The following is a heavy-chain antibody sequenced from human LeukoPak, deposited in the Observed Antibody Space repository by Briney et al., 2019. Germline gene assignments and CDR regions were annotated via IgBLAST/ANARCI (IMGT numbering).Heavy chain of an antibody. V-gene: IGHV3-30-3*01. Sequence: GGSLRLSCAASGFTFSSYAMHWVRQAPGKGLEWVAVISYDGSNKYYADSVKGRFTISRDNSKNTLYLQMNSLRAEDTAVYYCARANLGYGPFWFDPWGQGTLVTVSS. CDR2: ISYDGSNK. D-gene: IGHD5-18*01. CDR1: GFTFSSYA. J-gene: IGHJ5*02. CDR3: ARANLGYGPFWFDP.